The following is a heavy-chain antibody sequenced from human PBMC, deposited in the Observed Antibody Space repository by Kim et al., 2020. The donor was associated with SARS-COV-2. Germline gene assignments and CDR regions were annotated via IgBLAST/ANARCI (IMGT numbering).Heavy chain of an antibody. CDR3: ARVGEGYRIEY. J-gene: IGHJ4*02. Sequence: GGSLRLSCVVSGFTFSDYYMDWVRQAPGKGLEWVGHIREKGKQNNSEYAVSVKDRFIISRNESTNSLHLHMNSLDSDDTAVYYCARVGEGYRIEYLGQGTLVIGSS. CDR2: IREKGKQNNS. D-gene: IGHD3-16*01. V-gene: IGHV3-72*01. CDR1: GFTFSDYY.